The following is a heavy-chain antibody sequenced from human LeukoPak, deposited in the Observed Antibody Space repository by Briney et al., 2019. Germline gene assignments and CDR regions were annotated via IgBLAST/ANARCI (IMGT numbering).Heavy chain of an antibody. D-gene: IGHD2-2*01. J-gene: IGHJ5*02. CDR1: GYTFTGYY. CDR2: INPNSGGT. V-gene: IGHV1-2*02. Sequence: GASVKVSCKASGYTFTGYYMHWVRQAPGQGLEWMGWINPNSGGTNYAQKFQGRVTMTRDTSISTAYMELSRLRSDDTAVYYCARDQDCSSTSCYVWFDPWGQGTLVTVSS. CDR3: ARDQDCSSTSCYVWFDP.